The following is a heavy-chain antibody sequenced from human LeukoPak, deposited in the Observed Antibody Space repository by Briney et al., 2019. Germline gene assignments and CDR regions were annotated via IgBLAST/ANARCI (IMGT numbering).Heavy chain of an antibody. V-gene: IGHV3-30*04. Sequence: PWRSLRLSCAASGFTFSSYAMLWVRQAPGKGLEWVAVISYDGSNKYYADSVKGRFTISRDNAKNSLYLEMNSLRAEDTAVYYCAKAGWELQIDYWGQGTLVTVSS. CDR2: ISYDGSNK. CDR3: AKAGWELQIDY. CDR1: GFTFSSYA. J-gene: IGHJ4*02. D-gene: IGHD1-26*01.